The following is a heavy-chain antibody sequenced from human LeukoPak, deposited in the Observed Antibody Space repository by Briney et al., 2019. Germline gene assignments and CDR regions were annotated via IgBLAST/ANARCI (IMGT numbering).Heavy chain of an antibody. Sequence: ASETLSLTCTVSGGSISSSSSTYYSGWVRQSPGKGLEWIGTISYSGTTFSNPALKSRVSISVDTSKNQFSLILRSVTAADTAMYFCARQEGGFSHFDFWGQGALVTVSS. J-gene: IGHJ4*02. CDR3: ARQEGGFSHFDF. CDR1: GGSISSSSSTYY. V-gene: IGHV4-39*01. D-gene: IGHD2/OR15-2a*01. CDR2: ISYSGTT.